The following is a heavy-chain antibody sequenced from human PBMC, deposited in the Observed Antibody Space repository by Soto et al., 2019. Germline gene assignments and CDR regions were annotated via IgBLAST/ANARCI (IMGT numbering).Heavy chain of an antibody. D-gene: IGHD6-25*01. CDR3: ARDQLSSGLYVWFDP. Sequence: SETLSLTCTVSGGSISTYYWSWIRQPPGKGLEWIGYIYYDGSTSYNPSLRSRVTISVDTSKNQFSLILSSVTSADTAVYYCARDQLSSGLYVWFDPWGKGTLVTVSS. CDR1: GGSISTYY. J-gene: IGHJ5*02. V-gene: IGHV4-59*01. CDR2: IYYDGST.